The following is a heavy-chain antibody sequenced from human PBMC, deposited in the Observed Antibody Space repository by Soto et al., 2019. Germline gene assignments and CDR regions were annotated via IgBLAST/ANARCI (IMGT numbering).Heavy chain of an antibody. CDR2: IWYDGSNK. CDR1: GFTFSSYG. J-gene: IGHJ4*02. CDR3: ASGDSSGPGSFDY. D-gene: IGHD6-19*01. Sequence: SGGSLRLSCAASGFTFSSYGMHWVRQAPGKGLEWVAVIWYDGSNKYYADSVKGRFTISRDNSKNTLYLQMNSLRAEDTAVYYCASGDSSGPGSFDYWGQGTLVTVSS. V-gene: IGHV3-33*01.